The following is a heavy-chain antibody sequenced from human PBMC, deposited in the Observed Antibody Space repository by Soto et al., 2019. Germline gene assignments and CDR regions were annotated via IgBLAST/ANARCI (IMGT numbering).Heavy chain of an antibody. CDR3: GSVFEY. Sequence: VEVVESGGGLVQPGESLRLSCAASGFIFTNYWMHWVRQVPGRGLVWVSGITHDGSGTKYADSVKGRFTISRDNAKNTVYLQMNSLRPEDTAVYYCGSVFEYWGRGTLVTVSS. CDR1: GFIFTNYW. V-gene: IGHV3-74*01. CDR2: ITHDGSGT. J-gene: IGHJ4*01.